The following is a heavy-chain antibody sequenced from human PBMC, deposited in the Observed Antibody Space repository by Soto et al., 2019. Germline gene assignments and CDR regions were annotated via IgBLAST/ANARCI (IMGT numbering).Heavy chain of an antibody. V-gene: IGHV3-48*02. CDR2: ISAGSHTT. CDR3: ARGGAGRPDY. CDR1: GFTFSSYG. Sequence: EVQLVESGGGLAQPGGSVRLSCAASGFTFSSYGMNWVRQAPGKGLEWVSYISAGSHTTNYADSVKGRFTISRDDAKSSLYLQLNSLRDDDTAVYYCARGGAGRPDYWGQGTLVIVSS. D-gene: IGHD6-13*01. J-gene: IGHJ4*02.